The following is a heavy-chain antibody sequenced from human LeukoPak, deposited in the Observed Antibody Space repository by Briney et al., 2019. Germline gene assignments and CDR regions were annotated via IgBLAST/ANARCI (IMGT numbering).Heavy chain of an antibody. Sequence: PGRSLRLSCAASGFTFSSYGVHWVRQAPGKGLEWVAVISYDGSNKYYADSVKGRFTISRDNSKNTLYLQMNSLRAEDTAVYYCAKGISSSWYNYFDYWGQGTLVTVSS. V-gene: IGHV3-30*18. CDR3: AKGISSSWYNYFDY. CDR2: ISYDGSNK. J-gene: IGHJ4*02. CDR1: GFTFSSYG. D-gene: IGHD6-13*01.